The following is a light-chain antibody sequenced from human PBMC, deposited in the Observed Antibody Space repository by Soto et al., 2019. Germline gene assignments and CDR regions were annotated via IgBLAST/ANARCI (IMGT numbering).Light chain of an antibody. CDR2: GST. CDR1: SSNIGAGYD. Sequence: QSALTQPPSVSGAPGQRVTISCTGSSSNIGAGYDVHWYQQLPGTAPKLLIYGSTNRPSGVPDRFSGSKSGTSASLAVTGLQAEDEADYYCQSYDSSLSSVVFGGGTQLTVL. J-gene: IGLJ2*01. V-gene: IGLV1-40*01. CDR3: QSYDSSLSSVV.